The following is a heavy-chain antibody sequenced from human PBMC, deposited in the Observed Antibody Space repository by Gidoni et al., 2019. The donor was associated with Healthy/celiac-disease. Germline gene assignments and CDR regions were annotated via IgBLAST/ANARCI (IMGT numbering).Heavy chain of an antibody. CDR3: ARAHGQLRYCDWLSGGMDV. CDR2: IKQDGSEK. J-gene: IGHJ6*02. V-gene: IGHV3-7*04. CDR1: GFTFSSYW. D-gene: IGHD3-9*01. Sequence: EVQLVESGGGLVQPGGSLRLSCAASGFTFSSYWMRWVRQAPGKGLEWVANIKQDGSEKYYVDSVKVRFTISRDNAKNSLYLQMNSLRAEDTAVYDCARAHGQLRYCDWLSGGMDVWGQGTTVTVSS.